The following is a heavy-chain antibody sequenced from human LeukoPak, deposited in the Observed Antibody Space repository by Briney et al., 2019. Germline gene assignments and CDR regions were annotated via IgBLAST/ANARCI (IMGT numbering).Heavy chain of an antibody. CDR2: IIPIFGTA. CDR3: ASGYSSSWYGARI. Sequence: PEASVNVSCQASGGTFSSYAISWVRQAPGQGREWMGGIIPIFGTANYAQKFQGRVTITTDVYTSTAYMELSSLRSEDTAVYYCASGYSSSWYGARIWGQGTMVTVSS. V-gene: IGHV1-69*05. D-gene: IGHD6-13*01. J-gene: IGHJ3*02. CDR1: GGTFSSYA.